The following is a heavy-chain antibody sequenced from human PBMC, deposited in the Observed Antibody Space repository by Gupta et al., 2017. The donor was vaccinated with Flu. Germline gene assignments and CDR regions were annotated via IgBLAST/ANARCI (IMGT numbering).Heavy chain of an antibody. CDR3: ARAACGGLSCYAGGLANAFDI. D-gene: IGHD2-2*01. CDR1: DFSFFAYA. J-gene: IGHJ3*02. V-gene: IGHV3-23*01. Sequence: ELQLFESGGTLVQPGGSLRLSCVVSDFSFFAYAMNWVRQAPGKAPEWVSTISGGGGDTTHYTDSVQGRFTISRDFSKKTLSLQMTRLRADDTAMYYCARAACGGLSCYAGGLANAFDIWGRGTMVTVSS. CDR2: ISGGGGDTT.